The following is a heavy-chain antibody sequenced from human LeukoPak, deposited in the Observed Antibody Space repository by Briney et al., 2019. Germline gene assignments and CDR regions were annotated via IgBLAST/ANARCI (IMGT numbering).Heavy chain of an antibody. CDR1: GYTFTGYY. CDR3: ARGYCSSTSCYTAFLDY. V-gene: IGHV1-2*02. D-gene: IGHD2-2*02. Sequence: ASVEVSCKASGYTFTGYYMHWVRQAPGQGLEWMGWINPNSGGTNYAQKFQGRVTMTRDTSISTAYMELSRLRSDDTAVYYCARGYCSSTSCYTAFLDYWGQGTLVTVSS. J-gene: IGHJ4*02. CDR2: INPNSGGT.